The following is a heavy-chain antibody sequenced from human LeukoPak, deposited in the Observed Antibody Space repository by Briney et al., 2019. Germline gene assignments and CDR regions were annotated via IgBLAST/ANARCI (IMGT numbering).Heavy chain of an antibody. V-gene: IGHV5-10-1*01. Sequence: GESLKISCKGSGYSFTSDWISWVRQMPGKGLEWMGEIDPRDSYTNYSPSFQGHVTISADKSIRTAYLQWSSLKASDTAMYYCAGRSSYGLGYWGQGTLVTVSS. CDR2: IDPRDSYT. CDR1: GYSFTSDW. J-gene: IGHJ4*02. CDR3: AGRSSYGLGY. D-gene: IGHD3-16*01.